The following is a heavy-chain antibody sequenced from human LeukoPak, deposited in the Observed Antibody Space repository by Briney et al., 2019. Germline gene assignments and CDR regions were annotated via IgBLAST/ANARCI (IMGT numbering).Heavy chain of an antibody. D-gene: IGHD3-22*01. CDR3: ARDYDSSGSAGV. V-gene: IGHV1-69*13. J-gene: IGHJ4*02. CDR2: IIPIFGTA. CDR1: GGTFSSYA. Sequence: GASVKVSCKASGGTFSSYAISWVRQAPGQGLEWMGGIIPIFGTANYAQKFQGRVTITADESTSTAYMELSSLRSEDTAVYYCARDYDSSGSAGVWGQGTLVTVSS.